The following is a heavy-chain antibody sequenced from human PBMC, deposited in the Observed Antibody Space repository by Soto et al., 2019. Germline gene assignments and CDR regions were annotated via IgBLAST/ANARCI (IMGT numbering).Heavy chain of an antibody. CDR3: ATLSSSWYDY. V-gene: IGHV3-48*04. Sequence: GGSLRLSCAASGFTFSGYSMNWVRQAPGKGLEWVSYISSSGNTIYYADSVKGQFTISRDNSKNTVYLEMNSLRAEDTAVYYCATLSSSWYDYWGQGTLVTVSS. CDR1: GFTFSGYS. J-gene: IGHJ4*02. CDR2: ISSSGNTI. D-gene: IGHD6-13*01.